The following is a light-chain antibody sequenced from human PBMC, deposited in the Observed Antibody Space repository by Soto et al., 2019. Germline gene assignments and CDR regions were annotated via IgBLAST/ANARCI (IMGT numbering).Light chain of an antibody. CDR3: QQYHNNWT. J-gene: IGKJ1*01. Sequence: DVQMTQSPSTLPASVGDRVTITCRASQSISGWLAWYQQKPGKAPKLLIYDASSLESGVPSRFSGSVSGTEFTLTISSLQPDDFATYYCQQYHNNWTFGQGTKVEIK. CDR2: DAS. V-gene: IGKV1-5*01. CDR1: QSISGW.